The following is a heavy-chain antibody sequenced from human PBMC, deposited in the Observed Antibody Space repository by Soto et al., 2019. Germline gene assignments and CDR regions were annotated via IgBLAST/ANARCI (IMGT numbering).Heavy chain of an antibody. D-gene: IGHD4-17*01. V-gene: IGHV3-48*02. CDR2: ISSSSSTI. CDR1: GFTFSSYS. CDR3: ASLDYASLYYYYGMDV. Sequence: GGSLRLSCAASGFTFSSYSMNWVRQAPGKGLEWVSYISSSSSTIYYADSVKGRFTISRDNAKNSLYLQMNSLRDEDTAVYYCASLDYASLYYYYGMDVWGQGTTVTVSS. J-gene: IGHJ6*02.